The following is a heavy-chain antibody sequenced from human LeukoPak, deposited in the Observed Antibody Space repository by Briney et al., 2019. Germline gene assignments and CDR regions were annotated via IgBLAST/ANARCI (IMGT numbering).Heavy chain of an antibody. D-gene: IGHD3-22*01. CDR3: ARVRYYDSSGLFDAFDI. CDR1: GYTFTGYY. Sequence: ASVKVSSKASGYTFTGYYMHWVRQAPGQGLEWMGWISAYNGNTNYAQKLQGRVTMTTDTSTSTAYMELRSLRSDDTAVYYCARVRYYDSSGLFDAFDIWGQGTMVTVSS. CDR2: ISAYNGNT. J-gene: IGHJ3*02. V-gene: IGHV1-18*04.